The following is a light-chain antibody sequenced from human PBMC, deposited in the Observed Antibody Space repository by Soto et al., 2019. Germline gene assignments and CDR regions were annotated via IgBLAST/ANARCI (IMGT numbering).Light chain of an antibody. V-gene: IGKV3-20*01. CDR2: GAS. J-gene: IGKJ3*01. Sequence: LLTQSPGTLSLSPGERATLSCRASQSVTGRYLVWYQKKSGQAPRLLIYGASSRATGIPDRFTGSGSGTDFTLTISRLEPDDFSVYYCHQYGSAPLTFGPGTKVDIK. CDR1: QSVTGRY. CDR3: HQYGSAPLT.